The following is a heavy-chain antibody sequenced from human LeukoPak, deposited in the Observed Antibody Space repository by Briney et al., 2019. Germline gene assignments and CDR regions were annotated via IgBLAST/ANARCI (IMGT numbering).Heavy chain of an antibody. CDR3: ARLSGSYRPNAFDI. V-gene: IGHV5-51*01. Sequence: GGSLRLSXAASGFTFSRYAMSWVRQAPGKGLEWMGIIYPGDSDTRYGPSFQGQVTISADKSISTAYLQWSSLKASDTAMYYCARLSGSYRPNAFDIWGQGTMVTVSS. D-gene: IGHD1-26*01. J-gene: IGHJ3*02. CDR1: GFTFSRYA. CDR2: IYPGDSDT.